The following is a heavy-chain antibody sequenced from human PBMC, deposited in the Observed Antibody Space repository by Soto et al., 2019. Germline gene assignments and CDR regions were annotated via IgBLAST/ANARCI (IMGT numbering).Heavy chain of an antibody. CDR1: GFTFSSYA. V-gene: IGHV3-23*01. J-gene: IGHJ3*02. D-gene: IGHD5-18*01. CDR2: ISGSGGST. CDR3: AKDSMNSYGSFGHDNAFDI. Sequence: PGGSLRLSCAASGFTFSSYAMSWVRQAPGKGLEWVSAISGSGGSTYYTDSVKGRFTISRDNSKNTLYLQMNSLRAEDTAVYYCAKDSMNSYGSFGHDNAFDIWGQGTMVTVSS.